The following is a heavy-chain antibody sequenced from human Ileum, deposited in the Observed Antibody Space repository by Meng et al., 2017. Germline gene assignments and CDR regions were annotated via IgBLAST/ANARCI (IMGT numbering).Heavy chain of an antibody. CDR1: GDSISYSSYY. Sequence: QLQLQESGPGLVKPSETLSLPCAVSGDSISYSSYYWGWVRQPPGQGLEWIGSIYYNGNTYYSPSLKSRASISVDTSKNQFSLKLSSVTAADTAVYYCARPAVTTALGGFDYWGQGTLVTVSS. CDR2: IYYNGNT. CDR3: ARPAVTTALGGFDY. D-gene: IGHD3-16*01. J-gene: IGHJ4*02. V-gene: IGHV4-39*01.